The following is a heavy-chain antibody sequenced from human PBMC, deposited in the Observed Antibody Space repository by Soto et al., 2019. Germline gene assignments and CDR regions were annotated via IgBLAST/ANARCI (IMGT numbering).Heavy chain of an antibody. J-gene: IGHJ6*03. CDR2: INHSGST. CDR3: ARVTSFGVVRSVNYYYYYMDV. CDR1: GGSFSGYY. V-gene: IGHV4-34*01. D-gene: IGHD3-3*01. Sequence: SETLSLTCAVYGGSFSGYYWSWIRQPPGKGLEWIGEINHSGSTNYNPSLKSRVTISVDTSKNQFSLKLSSVTAADTAVYYCARVTSFGVVRSVNYYYYYMDVWGKGTTVTVSS.